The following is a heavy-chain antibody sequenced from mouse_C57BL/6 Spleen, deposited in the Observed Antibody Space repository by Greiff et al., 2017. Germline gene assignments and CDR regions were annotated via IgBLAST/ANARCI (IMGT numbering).Heavy chain of an antibody. CDR2: ISSGSSTI. D-gene: IGHD2-4*01. CDR3: ARGEYDYDLDYYAMDY. Sequence: EVKVVESGGGLVKPGGSLKLSCAASGFTFSDYGMHWVRQAPEKGLEWVAYISSGSSTIYYADTVKGRFTISRDNAKNTLFLQMTSLRSEDTAMYYCARGEYDYDLDYYAMDYWGQGTSVTVSS. CDR1: GFTFSDYG. J-gene: IGHJ4*01. V-gene: IGHV5-17*01.